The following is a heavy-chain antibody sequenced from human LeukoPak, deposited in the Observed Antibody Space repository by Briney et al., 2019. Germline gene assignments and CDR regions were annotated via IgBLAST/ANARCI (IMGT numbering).Heavy chain of an antibody. J-gene: IGHJ4*02. D-gene: IGHD6-19*01. CDR3: ARGNRYEQWLVRGDY. Sequence: SVKVSCKASGGTFSSYAISWLRQAPGQGLGWMGGIIPIFGTANYAQKFQGRVTITADESTSTAYMELSSLRSEDTAVYYCARGNRYEQWLVRGDYWGQGTLVTVSS. CDR2: IIPIFGTA. V-gene: IGHV1-69*01. CDR1: GGTFSSYA.